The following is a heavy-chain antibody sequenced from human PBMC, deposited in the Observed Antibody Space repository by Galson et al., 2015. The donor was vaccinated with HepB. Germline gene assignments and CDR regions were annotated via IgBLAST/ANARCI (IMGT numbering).Heavy chain of an antibody. V-gene: IGHV3-53*01. CDR1: GFTVNSNY. CDR2: IEGTGRT. D-gene: IGHD5-24*01. J-gene: IGHJ4*02. CDR3: AIGIEMVTIADY. Sequence: SLRLSCAASGFTVNSNYMSWVRLTPGRGLEWVSAIEGTGRTDYADSVEGRFTISRDNSKNTLYLQMNSLRAEGTAVYYCAIGIEMVTIADYWGLGTLVTVSS.